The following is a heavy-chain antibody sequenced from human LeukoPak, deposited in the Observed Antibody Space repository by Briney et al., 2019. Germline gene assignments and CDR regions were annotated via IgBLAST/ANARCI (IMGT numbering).Heavy chain of an antibody. J-gene: IGHJ4*02. CDR1: GFTFSSYA. D-gene: IGHD5-12*01. Sequence: GGSLRLSCAASGFTFSSYAMHWVRQAPGKGLEWVAVISYDGSNKYYADSVKGRFTISRDNSKNTLYLQMNSLRAEDTAVYYCVSPIVATGKGVFDYWGQGTLVTVSS. CDR2: ISYDGSNK. V-gene: IGHV3-30*04. CDR3: VSPIVATGKGVFDY.